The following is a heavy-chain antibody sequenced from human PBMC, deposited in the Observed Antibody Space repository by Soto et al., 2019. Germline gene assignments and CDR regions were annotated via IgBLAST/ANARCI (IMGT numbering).Heavy chain of an antibody. D-gene: IGHD4-4*01. Sequence: SETMYITFTVSVCSISSYYWSWIRKNTGKGLEWIGYIYYSGSTNYNPSLKSRVTISVDTSKNQFSLKLSSVTAADTAVYYCARRMTTVTTLSKSYYYYMDVWGKGTTVTVSS. CDR2: IYYSGST. J-gene: IGHJ6*03. V-gene: IGHV4-59*01. CDR1: VCSISSYY. CDR3: ARRMTTVTTLSKSYYYYMDV.